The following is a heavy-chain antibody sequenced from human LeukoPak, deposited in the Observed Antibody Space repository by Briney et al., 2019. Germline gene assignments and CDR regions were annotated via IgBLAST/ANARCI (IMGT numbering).Heavy chain of an antibody. J-gene: IGHJ5*02. CDR3: ARAHLGYCSSTTCYMSWFDP. Sequence: SETLSLTCTVSGVSINSGSYYWRWLRQHPGKGLEWIAYIHYSGTSFYNPSLKSRVTISIDTSKTQFSLKLSSVTAADTAVYYCARAHLGYCSSTTCYMSWFDPWGQGTLVTVSS. CDR2: IHYSGTS. V-gene: IGHV4-31*03. D-gene: IGHD2-2*02. CDR1: GVSINSGSYY.